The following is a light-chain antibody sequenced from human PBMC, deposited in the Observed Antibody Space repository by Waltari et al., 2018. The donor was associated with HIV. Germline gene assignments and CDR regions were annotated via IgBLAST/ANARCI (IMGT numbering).Light chain of an antibody. CDR2: GKH. CDR3: HSRDSSGNSYV. J-gene: IGLJ1*01. Sequence: SSELTQDPDVSVALGQTLKITCQGDSLRSYYSNWYQQKPGQAPVLVLHGKHSRPSGVPDRFSGSISGSTASLTITGAQAEDEAVYYCHSRDSSGNSYVFGNGTQVTVL. CDR1: SLRSYY. V-gene: IGLV3-19*01.